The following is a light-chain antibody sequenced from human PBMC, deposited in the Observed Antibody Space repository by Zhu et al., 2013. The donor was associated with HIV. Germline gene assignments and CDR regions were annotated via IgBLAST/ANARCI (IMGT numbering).Light chain of an antibody. V-gene: IGKV1-13*02. CDR2: DAS. CDR1: QDISTS. Sequence: AIQLTQSPSSLSASVGDRVTITCRASQDISTSLAWYQQKLGKPPKVLIYDASTLQGGVPSRFSGSGSGTEFTLTIGSLEPADFATYYCQQYHVYPLAFGGGTKVE. J-gene: IGKJ4*01. CDR3: QQYHVYPLA.